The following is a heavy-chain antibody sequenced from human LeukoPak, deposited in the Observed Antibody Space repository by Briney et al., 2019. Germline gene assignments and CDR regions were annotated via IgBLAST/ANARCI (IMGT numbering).Heavy chain of an antibody. Sequence: QPGGSLRLSCRASGFTFGDYVMSWVRQAPGKGLEWVGFIKSNIYGGTTEYAASVKGRFTISRDESKSIAYLQMNSLKTEDTAVYYCTSYSNGWSRHFDYWGQGTLVSVSS. V-gene: IGHV3-49*04. J-gene: IGHJ4*02. CDR3: TSYSNGWSRHFDY. CDR1: GFTFGDYV. D-gene: IGHD6-19*01. CDR2: IKSNIYGGTT.